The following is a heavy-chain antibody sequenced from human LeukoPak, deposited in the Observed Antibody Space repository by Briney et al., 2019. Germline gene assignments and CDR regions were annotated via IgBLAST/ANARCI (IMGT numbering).Heavy chain of an antibody. CDR3: AKQGNYGEVID. Sequence: PGGSLRLSCAASGLTFSDAWMMWVRQAPGKGLEWVGRIKRQVDGGTTDYAAPVTARFTISRDDSKTTIYLQMNSLKAEDTAVYYCAKQGNYGEVIDWGQGTLVTVSS. CDR1: GLTFSDAW. J-gene: IGHJ4*02. V-gene: IGHV3-15*01. D-gene: IGHD4-17*01. CDR2: IKRQVDGGTT.